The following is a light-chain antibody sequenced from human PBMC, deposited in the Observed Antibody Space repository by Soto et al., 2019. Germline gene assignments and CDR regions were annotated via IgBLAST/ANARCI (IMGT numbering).Light chain of an antibody. CDR2: EVS. V-gene: IGLV2-14*02. Sequence: QSALTQPASVSGSPGQSITISCTGTSSDVGSYNLVSWYQQHPGKAPKLMIYEVSNRPSGVSDRFSGSKSGNTASLTISGLQAEDEADYYCSLYTSTSTFVFGTGTKLTVL. CDR3: SLYTSTSTFV. J-gene: IGLJ1*01. CDR1: SSDVGSYNL.